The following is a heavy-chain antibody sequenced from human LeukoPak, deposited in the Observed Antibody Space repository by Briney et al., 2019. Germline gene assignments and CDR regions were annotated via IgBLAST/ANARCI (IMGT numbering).Heavy chain of an antibody. D-gene: IGHD4-17*01. CDR3: ARHAVTTGFYFDY. V-gene: IGHV4-61*01. Sequence: PSETLSLTCTVSGGSVSSGRYYWSWIRQPPGKGLEWIGYIYYSGSTNYNPSLKSRVTISVDTSKNQSSLKLSSVTAADTAVYYCARHAVTTGFYFDYWGQGTLVTVSS. J-gene: IGHJ4*02. CDR1: GGSVSSGRYY. CDR2: IYYSGST.